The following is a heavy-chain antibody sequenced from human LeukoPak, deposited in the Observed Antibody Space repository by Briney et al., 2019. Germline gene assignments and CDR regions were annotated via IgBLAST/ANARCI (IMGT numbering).Heavy chain of an antibody. Sequence: GRSLRLSCAASGFTFSSYGMHWVRQAPGKGLEWVAVISYDGSNKYYADSVKGRFTISRDNSKNTLYLQMNSLRAEDTAVYYCARDRSGSYPETYGMDVWGQGTTVTVSS. CDR2: ISYDGSNK. CDR1: GFTFSSYG. CDR3: ARDRSGSYPETYGMDV. D-gene: IGHD1-26*01. J-gene: IGHJ6*02. V-gene: IGHV3-30*03.